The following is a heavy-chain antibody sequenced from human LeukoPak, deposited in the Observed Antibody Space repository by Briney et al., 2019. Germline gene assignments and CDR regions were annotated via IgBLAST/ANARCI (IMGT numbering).Heavy chain of an antibody. CDR1: GFTVSSNY. D-gene: IGHD2-15*01. CDR2: IYSGGST. Sequence: GGSLRLSCAASGFTVSSNYMSWVRQAPGKGLEWVSVIYSGGSTYYADSVKGRFTISRDNSKNTLYLQMNSLRAEDTAVYYCARAGVRCSGGSCYFSYWGQGTLVTVSS. V-gene: IGHV3-66*02. CDR3: ARAGVRCSGGSCYFSY. J-gene: IGHJ4*02.